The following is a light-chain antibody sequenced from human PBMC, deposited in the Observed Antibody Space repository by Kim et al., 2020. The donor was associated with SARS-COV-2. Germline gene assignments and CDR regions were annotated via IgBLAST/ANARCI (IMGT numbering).Light chain of an antibody. Sequence: SSELTQDPAVSVALGQTVRITCQGDSLTMYYATWYQKKPGQAPVLVIYANNNRPSRTPDRFSASSSRTTSSLTITWAQAEDEADYYCISRDSSGHHWVFG. V-gene: IGLV3-19*01. CDR2: ANN. CDR3: ISRDSSGHHWV. CDR1: SLTMYY. J-gene: IGLJ3*02.